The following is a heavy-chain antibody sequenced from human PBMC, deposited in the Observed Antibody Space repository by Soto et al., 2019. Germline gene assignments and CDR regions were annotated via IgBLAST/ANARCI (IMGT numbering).Heavy chain of an antibody. Sequence: TGGSLRLSCAASGFTFSSYGMHWVRQAPGKGLEWVAVIWYDGSNKYYADSVKGRFTISRDNSKNTLYLQMNSLRAEDTAVYYCARDGVDYADNNSDNEVTRSDYWGQGTLVTVSS. CDR1: GFTFSSYG. CDR3: ARDGVDYADNNSDNEVTRSDY. CDR2: IWYDGSNK. J-gene: IGHJ4*02. V-gene: IGHV3-33*01. D-gene: IGHD4-17*01.